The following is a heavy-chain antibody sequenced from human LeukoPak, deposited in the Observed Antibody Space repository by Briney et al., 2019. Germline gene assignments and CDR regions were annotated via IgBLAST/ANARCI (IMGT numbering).Heavy chain of an antibody. V-gene: IGHV5-51*01. CDR1: GYSFTSYW. Sequence: GESLKISCKGSGYSFTSYWIGWVRQMPGKGLEWMGIIYPGDSEIRYSPSFQGQVTISADKSISTAYLQWSSLKASDTAVYYCGRPLYSRNAHYYHGIDVWGLGTTVTVSS. D-gene: IGHD2-15*01. J-gene: IGHJ6*02. CDR3: GRPLYSRNAHYYHGIDV. CDR2: IYPGDSEI.